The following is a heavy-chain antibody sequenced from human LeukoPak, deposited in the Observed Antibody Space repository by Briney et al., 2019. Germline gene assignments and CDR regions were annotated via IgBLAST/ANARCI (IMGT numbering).Heavy chain of an antibody. D-gene: IGHD1-26*01. CDR2: IKSKTDGGTT. CDR3: TTGAYTVGACDY. Sequence: PGGSLRLSCAASGFTFSSYAMSWVRQAPGKGLEWVGRIKSKTDGGTTDYAAPVKGRFTISRDDSKNTLYLQMNSLKTEDTAVYYCTTGAYTVGACDYWGQGTLVTVSS. J-gene: IGHJ4*02. V-gene: IGHV3-15*01. CDR1: GFTFSSYA.